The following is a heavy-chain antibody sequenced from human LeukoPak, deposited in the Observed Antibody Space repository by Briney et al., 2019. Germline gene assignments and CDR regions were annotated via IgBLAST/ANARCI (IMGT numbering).Heavy chain of an antibody. D-gene: IGHD5-24*01. J-gene: IGHJ4*02. Sequence: ASVKVSCKASGYTFTGYYMHWVRQAPGQGLEWMGWINPNSGGTNYAQKFQGRVTMTRDTSISTAYMELSRLRSDDTAVYYCARDRYGDGFAHFDYWGQGALVTVS. CDR3: ARDRYGDGFAHFDY. CDR2: INPNSGGT. CDR1: GYTFTGYY. V-gene: IGHV1-2*02.